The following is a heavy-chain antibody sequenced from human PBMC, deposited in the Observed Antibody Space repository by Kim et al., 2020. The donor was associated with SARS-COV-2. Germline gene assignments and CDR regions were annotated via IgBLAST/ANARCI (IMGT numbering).Heavy chain of an antibody. CDR3: ARLAGFGSGSSPIDY. V-gene: IGHV3-53*01. Sequence: DSGKGRFPISRDNSKNTLYLQMNNVRAEDSAAYYCARLAGFGSGSSPIDYWGQGTAVTVSS. J-gene: IGHJ4*02. D-gene: IGHD3-10*01.